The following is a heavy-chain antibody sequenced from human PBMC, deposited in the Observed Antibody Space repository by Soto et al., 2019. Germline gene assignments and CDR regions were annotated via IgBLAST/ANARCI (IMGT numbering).Heavy chain of an antibody. D-gene: IGHD3-22*01. V-gene: IGHV1-18*01. Sequence: QVQLVQSGAEVKKPGASVKVSCKASGYTFTSYGISWVRQAPGQVLEWMGWISAYNGNTNYAQKLQGRVTMTTDTSTSTAYMELRSLRSDDTAVYYCARGPSLLYYYDRSGYRDFDYWGQGTLVTVSS. CDR2: ISAYNGNT. CDR3: ARGPSLLYYYDRSGYRDFDY. CDR1: GYTFTSYG. J-gene: IGHJ4*02.